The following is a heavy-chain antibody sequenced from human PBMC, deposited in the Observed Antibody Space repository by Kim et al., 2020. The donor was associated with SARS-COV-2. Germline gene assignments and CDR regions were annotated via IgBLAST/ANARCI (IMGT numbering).Heavy chain of an antibody. CDR3: ARDSVYDSSGYYFPFDP. V-gene: IGHV4-59*01. J-gene: IGHJ5*02. D-gene: IGHD3-22*01. Sequence: LKSRVTIPVDTSKNQFSLKLSSVTAADTAVYYCARDSVYDSSGYYFPFDPWGQGTLVTVSS.